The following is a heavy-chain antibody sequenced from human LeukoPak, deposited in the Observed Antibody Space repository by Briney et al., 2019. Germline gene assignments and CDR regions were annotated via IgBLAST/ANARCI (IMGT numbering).Heavy chain of an antibody. CDR2: IKSKTDGGTT. D-gene: IGHD1-26*01. CDR3: TTDRPQWELPQRDY. V-gene: IGHV3-15*01. Sequence: GGSLRLSCAASGFTFSNAWMSWVRQAPGKGREWVGRIKSKTDGGTTDYAAPVKGRFTISRDDSKNTLYPQMNSLKTEDTAVYYCTTDRPQWELPQRDYWGQGTLVTVSS. CDR1: GFTFSNAW. J-gene: IGHJ4*02.